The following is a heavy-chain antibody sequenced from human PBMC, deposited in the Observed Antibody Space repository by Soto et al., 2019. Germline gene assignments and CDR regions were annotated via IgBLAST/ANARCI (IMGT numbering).Heavy chain of an antibody. D-gene: IGHD3-3*01. CDR3: ARDKDFWSGYYPYYYYYMDV. J-gene: IGHJ6*03. V-gene: IGHV1-3*01. CDR2: INAGNGNT. Sequence: ASVTVSCKASGYTLTSYAMQWVRQATGQRLEWMGWINAGNGNTKYSQKFQGRVTITRDTSASTAYMELSSLRSEDTAVYYCARDKDFWSGYYPYYYYYMDVWGKGTTVTVSS. CDR1: GYTLTSYA.